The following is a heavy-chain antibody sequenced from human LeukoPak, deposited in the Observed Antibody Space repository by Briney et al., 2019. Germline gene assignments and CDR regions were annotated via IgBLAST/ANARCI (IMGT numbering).Heavy chain of an antibody. V-gene: IGHV3-21*01. CDR1: GFTFSSYS. CDR3: ARDRTMVRGRDY. J-gene: IGHJ4*02. Sequence: GGSLRLSCAASGFTFSSYSMNWVRQAPGKGLEWVSSISSSSSYIYYADSVKGRFTISRDNAKNSLYLQMNSLRAEDTAVYYCARDRTMVRGRDYWGQGTLVTVPS. CDR2: ISSSSSYI. D-gene: IGHD3-10*01.